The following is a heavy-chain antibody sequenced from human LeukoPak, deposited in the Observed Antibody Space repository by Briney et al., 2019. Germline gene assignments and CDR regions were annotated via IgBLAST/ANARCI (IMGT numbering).Heavy chain of an antibody. CDR2: MNPNSGNT. V-gene: IGHV1-8*02. CDR3: ARGVGSYPTYYYYMDV. Sequence: WASVKVSCKASGYTFTSYYMHWVRQAPGQGLEWMGWMNPNSGNTGYEQKFQGRVTMTRNTSVSTAYMELSNLRSEDSAVYYCARGVGSYPTYYYYMDVWGQGTTVTVSS. D-gene: IGHD1-26*01. CDR1: GYTFTSYY. J-gene: IGHJ6*03.